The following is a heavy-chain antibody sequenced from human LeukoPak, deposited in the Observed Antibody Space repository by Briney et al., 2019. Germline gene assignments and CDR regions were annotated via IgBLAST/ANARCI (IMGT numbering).Heavy chain of an antibody. CDR2: MNNDESNT. CDR1: GFTFSTAW. CDR3: VREIWGSYY. V-gene: IGHV3-74*03. D-gene: IGHD3-16*01. Sequence: PGGSLRLSCAVSGFTFSTAWMRWVRHARGKGLLWVSVMNNDESNTMYADSVKGRFTISRDNAKNTLYLQMNRLSVDDTAVYYCVREIWGSYYWGQGTLVTVSS. J-gene: IGHJ4*02.